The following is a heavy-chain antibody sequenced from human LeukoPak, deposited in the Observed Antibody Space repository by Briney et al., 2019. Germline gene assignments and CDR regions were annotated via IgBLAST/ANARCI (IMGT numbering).Heavy chain of an antibody. CDR3: AKERGSYLTYFDY. V-gene: IGHV3-43D*03. Sequence: GGSLRLSCAASGFTFYDYAMHWVRQAPGKGLEWVSLISWDGGSTYYADSVKGRFTISRDNSKNSLYLQMNSLRAEDTAVYYCAKERGSYLTYFDYWGQGTLVTVSS. CDR1: GFTFYDYA. D-gene: IGHD1-26*01. CDR2: ISWDGGST. J-gene: IGHJ4*02.